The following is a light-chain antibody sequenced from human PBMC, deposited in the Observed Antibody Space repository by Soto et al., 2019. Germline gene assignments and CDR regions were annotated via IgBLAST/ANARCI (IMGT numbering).Light chain of an antibody. Sequence: QSVLTQPPSASGTPGQRVTISCSGSNSNIGSNTDNWYQHLPGTAPKLLIYSSNQRPSGVPDRFSGSESGTSASLAISGLQSEDEADYYCATWDDSLNGYVFGTGTKLTVL. J-gene: IGLJ1*01. V-gene: IGLV1-44*01. CDR2: SSN. CDR1: NSNIGSNT. CDR3: ATWDDSLNGYV.